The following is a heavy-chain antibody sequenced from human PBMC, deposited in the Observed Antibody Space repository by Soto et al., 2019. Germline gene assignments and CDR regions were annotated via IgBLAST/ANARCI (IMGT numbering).Heavy chain of an antibody. CDR3: AAYDPLDY. Sequence: EVQLLESGGGLVQPGGSLRLSCAASGFTFSSYAMSWVRRAPGKGLVWVSAIRGSGGGTYYADSVKGRFTISRDNSKNTLYLQMNSLRAEDTAVYYCAAYDPLDYWGQGTLVTVSS. D-gene: IGHD3-16*01. J-gene: IGHJ4*02. CDR2: IRGSGGGT. V-gene: IGHV3-23*01. CDR1: GFTFSSYA.